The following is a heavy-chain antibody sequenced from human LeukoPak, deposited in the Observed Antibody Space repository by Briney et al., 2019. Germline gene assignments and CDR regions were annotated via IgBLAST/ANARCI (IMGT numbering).Heavy chain of an antibody. Sequence: GASVKVSRKASGYTFIGNGITWVRQAPGQGLEWMGWISGYNGNTAHVQMLQGRVTMTTDTSTATAYMELRGLRSDDTAVYYCARSGYCSGASCYAEGIDHWGQGTLVTVSS. CDR2: ISGYNGNT. CDR1: GYTFIGNG. CDR3: ARSGYCSGASCYAEGIDH. D-gene: IGHD2-2*01. J-gene: IGHJ4*02. V-gene: IGHV1-18*01.